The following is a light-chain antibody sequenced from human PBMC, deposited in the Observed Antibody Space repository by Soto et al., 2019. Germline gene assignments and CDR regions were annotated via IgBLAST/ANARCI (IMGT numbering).Light chain of an antibody. CDR2: GAS. J-gene: IGKJ1*01. CDR3: QQYDSSPWT. V-gene: IGKV3-20*01. Sequence: EIVLTQSPGTLSLSPGERATLSCRASQSVSSSFLAWYQQKPGQAPRLLIYGASSRATGIPDRFSGSGSGTDFTLTINGLEPEDFAVYYCQQYDSSPWTFGQGTRVEIK. CDR1: QSVSSSF.